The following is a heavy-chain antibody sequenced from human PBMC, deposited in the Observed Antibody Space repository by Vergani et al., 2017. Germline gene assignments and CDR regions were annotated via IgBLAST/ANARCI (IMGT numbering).Heavy chain of an antibody. D-gene: IGHD5-12*01. CDR2: VSGSGGST. V-gene: IGHV3-23*01. CDR1: GFTFNHYA. Sequence: EVQLLESGGDLVQPGGSLRLSCAASGFTFNHYAMNWVRQAPGKGLEWGSGVSGSGGSTYYAGPVKGRFTISRDSSKNTLYLQMNSLRAGDTAGYYCAKANPLNSGYDYLYYYHSMNVWGQGTTVTVSS. J-gene: IGHJ6*02. CDR3: AKANPLNSGYDYLYYYHSMNV.